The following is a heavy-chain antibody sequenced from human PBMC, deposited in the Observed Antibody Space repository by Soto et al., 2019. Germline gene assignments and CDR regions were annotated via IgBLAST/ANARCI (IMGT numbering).Heavy chain of an antibody. CDR1: GYTFTSYA. Sequence: ASVKVPSKASGYTFTSYALSALRQSPGQGLEWMGRIIPILGIANYAQKFQGRVTMTRNTSISTAYMELSSLRSEDTAVYYCAINNGTRRWYLYYHHGMDVLGQGTTVTVS. J-gene: IGHJ6*02. CDR2: IIPILGIA. V-gene: IGHV1-8*01. CDR3: AINNGTRRWYLYYHHGMDV. D-gene: IGHD6-13*01.